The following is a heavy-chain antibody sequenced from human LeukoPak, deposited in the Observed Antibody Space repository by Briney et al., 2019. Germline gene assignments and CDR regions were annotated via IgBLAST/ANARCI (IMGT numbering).Heavy chain of an antibody. V-gene: IGHV3-48*03. J-gene: IGHJ3*02. Sequence: PGGSLRLSCAASGFVFKNFEMNWVRQAPGKGLEWVSHITGSGTSIFYAASVKGRFTISRDNAKNSLYLQMNSLRDEDTALYYCARDVFYAFDIWGLGTVVTVSS. D-gene: IGHD5/OR15-5a*01. CDR3: ARDVFYAFDI. CDR2: ITGSGTSI. CDR1: GFVFKNFE.